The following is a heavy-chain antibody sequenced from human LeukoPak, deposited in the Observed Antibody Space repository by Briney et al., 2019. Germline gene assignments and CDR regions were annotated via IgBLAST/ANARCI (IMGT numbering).Heavy chain of an antibody. Sequence: GGSLRLSCAASGFTFDDYTMHWVRQAPGKGLGWVSLISWDGGSTYYAGSVKGRFTISRDNSKNSLYLQMNSLRTEDTALYYCAKDGGAGYYYYGMDVWGQGTTVTVSS. CDR2: ISWDGGST. D-gene: IGHD6-25*01. CDR3: AKDGGAGYYYYGMDV. J-gene: IGHJ6*02. CDR1: GFTFDDYT. V-gene: IGHV3-43*01.